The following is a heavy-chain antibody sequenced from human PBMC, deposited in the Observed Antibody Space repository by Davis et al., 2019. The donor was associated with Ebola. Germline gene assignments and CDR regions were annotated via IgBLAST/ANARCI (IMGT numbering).Heavy chain of an antibody. J-gene: IGHJ4*02. D-gene: IGHD3-22*01. CDR1: GFTVSSNY. CDR2: IYSGGKT. V-gene: IGHV3-66*02. CDR3: ARGGDYYDSSGHPFDY. Sequence: GGSLRLSCAASGFTVSSNYMRWVRQAPGKGLEWVSVIYSGGKTYYADSVKGRFTISRDNSKNTLYLQMNSLRVEDTAVYYCARGGDYYDSSGHPFDYWGQGTLVTVSS.